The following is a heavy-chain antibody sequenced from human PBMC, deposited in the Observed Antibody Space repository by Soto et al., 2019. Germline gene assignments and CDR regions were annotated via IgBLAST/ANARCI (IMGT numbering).Heavy chain of an antibody. V-gene: IGHV3-23*01. CDR2: TSGSGGST. CDR1: GFTFSSYA. Sequence: EVQLLESGGGLVQPGGSLRLSCAASGFTFSSYAMSWVRQAPGKGLEWVSTTSGSGGSTYYADSVKGRFTISRDNSKFTVYRKMSSLRAVGMAVYYCAKAGGYGSGSYYSDDWGQGTLVTVFS. CDR3: AKAGGYGSGSYYSDD. D-gene: IGHD3-10*01. J-gene: IGHJ4*02.